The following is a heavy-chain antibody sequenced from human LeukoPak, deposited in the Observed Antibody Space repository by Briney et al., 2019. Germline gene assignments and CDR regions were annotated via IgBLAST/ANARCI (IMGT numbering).Heavy chain of an antibody. J-gene: IGHJ5*02. CDR1: GYTFTGYY. D-gene: IGHD1-1*01. Sequence: GASVKVSCKASGYTFTGYYMHWVRQAPGQGLEWMGWINPNSGGTNYAQKFQGRVTMTRDTSISTAYMELSRLRSDDTAVYYCAREGGWNRPSWFDPWGQGTLVTVSS. CDR3: AREGGWNRPSWFDP. CDR2: INPNSGGT. V-gene: IGHV1-2*02.